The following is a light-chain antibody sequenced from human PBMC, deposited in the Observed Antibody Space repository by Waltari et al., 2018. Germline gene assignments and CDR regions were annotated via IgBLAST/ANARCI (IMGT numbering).Light chain of an antibody. Sequence: QLVLTQSPSASASLGASVKLTCTLSSRHSSNVIAWLPQQPEKGPRYLMKVNSDGSHSKGDKIPDRFSGSSSGTEHYLTISSLQSEDEADYYCQTGGHGTWVFGGGTKLTVL. J-gene: IGLJ3*02. CDR1: SRHSSNV. CDR3: QTGGHGTWV. V-gene: IGLV4-69*01. CDR2: VNSDGSH.